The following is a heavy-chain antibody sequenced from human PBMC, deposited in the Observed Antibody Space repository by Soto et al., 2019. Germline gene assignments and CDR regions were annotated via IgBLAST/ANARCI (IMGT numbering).Heavy chain of an antibody. D-gene: IGHD6-6*01. CDR3: ARVFGPARHDY. CDR2: IYYSGST. Sequence: PSETLSLTCTVSVGSFSSSSYCWGWVRQPPGKGLEWIGYIYYSGSTYYNPSLKSRVTISVDTSKNQFSLKLSSVTAADTAVYYCARVFGPARHDYWGQGTLVTVSS. CDR1: VGSFSSSSYC. V-gene: IGHV4-31*03. J-gene: IGHJ4*02.